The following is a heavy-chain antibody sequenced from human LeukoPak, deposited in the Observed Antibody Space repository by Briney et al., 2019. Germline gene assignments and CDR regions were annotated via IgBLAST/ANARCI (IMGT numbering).Heavy chain of an antibody. V-gene: IGHV3-11*01. CDR2: ISSSASTI. J-gene: IGHJ6*02. CDR3: ATDYKVATTSYYGMDV. D-gene: IGHD5-12*01. Sequence: GGSLRLSCAASGFTFSDYYMNWIRQAPGKGLEWVSYISSSASTIYYADSVKGRFTISRDNAKNSLYLQMSSLRAEDTAVYYCATDYKVATTSYYGMDVWGQGTTVTVSS. CDR1: GFTFSDYY.